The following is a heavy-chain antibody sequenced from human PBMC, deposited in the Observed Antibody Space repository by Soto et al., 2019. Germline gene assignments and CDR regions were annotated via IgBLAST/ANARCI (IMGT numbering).Heavy chain of an antibody. D-gene: IGHD3-22*01. CDR1: GFTFSSYS. V-gene: IGHV3-48*02. Sequence: EVQLVESGGGLVQPGGSLRLSCAASGFTFSSYSMNWVRQAPGKGLEWVSYISSSSSTIYYADSVKGRFTISRDNSKNTLHLQVNSLRYEDTAVYYCARPTYYYDSSGYYYVVRGAFEIWGQGTMVTVSS. CDR2: ISSSSSTI. J-gene: IGHJ3*02. CDR3: ARPTYYYDSSGYYYVVRGAFEI.